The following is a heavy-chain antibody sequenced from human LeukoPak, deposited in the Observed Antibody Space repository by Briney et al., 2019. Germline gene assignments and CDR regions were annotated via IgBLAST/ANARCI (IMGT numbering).Heavy chain of an antibody. CDR3: TRLSDDSRGYYFNYVFDY. V-gene: IGHV3-73*01. CDR1: GFTFSGCA. J-gene: IGHJ4*02. Sequence: GGSLRLSCAASGFTFSGCAMHWVRQASGKGLEWVGRIKSIGNSYATEYAASVKGRFTISRDESKSTAYLQMNSLNTEDTAVYYCTRLSDDSRGYYFNYVFDYWGRGTLVTVSS. CDR2: IKSIGNSYAT. D-gene: IGHD3-22*01.